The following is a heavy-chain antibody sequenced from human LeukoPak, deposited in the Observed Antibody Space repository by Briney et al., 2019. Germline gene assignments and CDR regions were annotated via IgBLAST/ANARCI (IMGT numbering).Heavy chain of an antibody. CDR3: ARGTNSSSWYTHYFDY. CDR2: IIPIFGTA. J-gene: IGHJ4*02. V-gene: IGHV1-69*05. CDR1: GYTLTELS. D-gene: IGHD6-13*01. Sequence: SVKVSCKVSGYTLTELSMHWVRQAPGKGLEWMGGIIPIFGTANYAQKFQGRVTITTDESTSTAYMELSSLRSEDTAVYYCARGTNSSSWYTHYFDYWGQGTLVTVSS.